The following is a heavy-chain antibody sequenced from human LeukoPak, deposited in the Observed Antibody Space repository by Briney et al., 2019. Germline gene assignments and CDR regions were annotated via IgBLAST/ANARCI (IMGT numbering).Heavy chain of an antibody. CDR2: INVANGKT. CDR3: ARVRDGY. CDR1: GYTFTSYA. J-gene: IGHJ4*02. Sequence: ASVKVSCKASGYTFTSYAMHWVRQAPGQSLEWMGWINVANGKTKYSQKFQGRVTITRDTSANTTYMELSSLTSEDTAVYYCARVRDGYWGQGTLVTVSA. V-gene: IGHV1-3*01.